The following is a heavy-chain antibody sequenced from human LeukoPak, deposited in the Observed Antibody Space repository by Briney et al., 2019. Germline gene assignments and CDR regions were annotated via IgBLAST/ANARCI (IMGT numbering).Heavy chain of an antibody. J-gene: IGHJ3*02. V-gene: IGHV3-48*04. CDR3: ARDSHKFDSSGYYPDAFDI. D-gene: IGHD3-22*01. Sequence: LAGGSLRLPCAASGFTFSSFSMNWVRQAPGKGLEWVSYISSSGSSIYYADSVKGRFTISRDNAKKSLYLQMHSLRAEDTAVYYCARDSHKFDSSGYYPDAFDIWGQGTMVTVSS. CDR1: GFTFSSFS. CDR2: ISSSGSSI.